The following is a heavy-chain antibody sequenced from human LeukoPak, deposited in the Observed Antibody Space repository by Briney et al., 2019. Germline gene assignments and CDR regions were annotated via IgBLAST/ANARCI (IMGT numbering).Heavy chain of an antibody. CDR2: INPNSGGT. D-gene: IGHD2-8*01. Sequence: ASVTVSCKASGYTFTGYFMHWVRQAPGQGLEWMGWINPNSGGTNYAQKFQGRVTMTRDKSINTAYMELSSLKSDDTALYYCARTNGAYGSTVLGYWGQGTLVTVSS. CDR3: ARTNGAYGSTVLGY. J-gene: IGHJ4*02. CDR1: GYTFTGYF. V-gene: IGHV1-2*02.